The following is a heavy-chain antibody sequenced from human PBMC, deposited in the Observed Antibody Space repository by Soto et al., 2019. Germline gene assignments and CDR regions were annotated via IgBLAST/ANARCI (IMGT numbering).Heavy chain of an antibody. J-gene: IGHJ6*02. CDR2: MNPNSGNT. D-gene: IGHD2-8*01. V-gene: IGHV1-8*01. CDR1: GYAFTSYD. Sequence: ASVKVSCKASGYAFTSYDINWVRQATGQGLEWMGWMNPNSGNTGYAQKFQGRVTMTRNTSISTAYMELSSLRSEDTAVYYCARSTFCTNGVCYYDYYYGMDVWGQGTTVTVSS. CDR3: ARSTFCTNGVCYYDYYYGMDV.